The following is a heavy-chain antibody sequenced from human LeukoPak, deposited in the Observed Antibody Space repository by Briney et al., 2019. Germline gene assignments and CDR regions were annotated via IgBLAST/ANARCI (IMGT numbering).Heavy chain of an antibody. V-gene: IGHV3-33*06. CDR1: GFSFSSYA. D-gene: IGHD4-17*01. J-gene: IGHJ4*02. Sequence: PGRSLRLSCAASGFSFSSYAMHWVRQAPGKGLEWAAVIWYDGSNQYYADSVRGRFTISRDNSKNTLHLQMNSLRAEDTAAYYCVKSGPDFGDLPSEYYFDFWGQGTLVTVSS. CDR3: VKSGPDFGDLPSEYYFDF. CDR2: IWYDGSNQ.